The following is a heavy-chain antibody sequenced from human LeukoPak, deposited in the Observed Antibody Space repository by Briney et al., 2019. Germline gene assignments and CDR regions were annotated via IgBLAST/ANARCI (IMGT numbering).Heavy chain of an antibody. CDR3: AKDLQWELIANFDY. D-gene: IGHD1-26*01. V-gene: IGHV3-23*01. CDR1: EFTFSSYA. Sequence: GWSLRLSCTDSEFTFSSYAMSWVRQAPGKGLEWVSAISGSGGSTYYADSVKGRFTISRDNSKNTLYLQMNSLRAEDTAVYYCAKDLQWELIANFDYWGQGTLVTVSS. J-gene: IGHJ4*02. CDR2: ISGSGGST.